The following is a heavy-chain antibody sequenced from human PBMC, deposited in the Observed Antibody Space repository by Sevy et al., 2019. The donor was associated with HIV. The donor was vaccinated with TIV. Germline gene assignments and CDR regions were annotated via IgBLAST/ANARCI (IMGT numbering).Heavy chain of an antibody. CDR2: IIPIFGTA. D-gene: IGHD4-17*01. J-gene: IGHJ6*03. CDR3: ASRNNDYGDFDYYYYYYMDV. Sequence: ASVKVSCKASGGTFSSYAISWVRQAPGQGPEWMGGIIPIFGTANYAQKFQGRVTITADKSTSTAYMDLSSLRSEDTAVYYCASRNNDYGDFDYYYYYYMDVWGKGTTVTVSS. CDR1: GGTFSSYA. V-gene: IGHV1-69*06.